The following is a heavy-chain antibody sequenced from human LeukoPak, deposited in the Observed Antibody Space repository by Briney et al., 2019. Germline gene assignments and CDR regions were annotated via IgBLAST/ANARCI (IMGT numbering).Heavy chain of an antibody. CDR3: TRENPYYCSTTICSGGSDC. CDR1: GFSVSRAY. D-gene: IGHD2-2*01. V-gene: IGHV3-66*01. CDR2: IHSGGST. Sequence: GGSLRLSCAASGFSVSRAYMNWLRQAPGKGLEWVSMIHSGGSTDYADSVKGRFTISRDNSKNTLYLEMTSLRVEDTALYFCTRENPYYCSTTICSGGSDCWGQGTLVTVSA. J-gene: IGHJ4*02.